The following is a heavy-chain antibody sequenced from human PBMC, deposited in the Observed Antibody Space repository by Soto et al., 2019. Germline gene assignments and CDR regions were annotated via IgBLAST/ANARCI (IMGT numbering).Heavy chain of an antibody. Sequence: PSETLSLTCAISRDSVSSNSAAWNFIRQSPSRGLEWLGRTYYRSKWYNDYAVSVKSRITINPDTSKNQFSLQLNSVTPEDTAVYYCAQGRAYSSSSLDYWGQGTLVTVSS. V-gene: IGHV6-1*01. J-gene: IGHJ4*02. CDR1: RDSVSSNSAA. D-gene: IGHD6-6*01. CDR3: AQGRAYSSSSLDY. CDR2: TYYRSKWYN.